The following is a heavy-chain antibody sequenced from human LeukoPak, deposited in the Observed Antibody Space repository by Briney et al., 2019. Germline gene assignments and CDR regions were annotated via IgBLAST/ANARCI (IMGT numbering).Heavy chain of an antibody. CDR2: RKPDSGDT. Sequence: ASVKVSCKTSGHSFTGYYIHWVRQAPGQGLEWMGWRKPDSGDTRYAREFQARVTMTRDTSISTVYMELSRLTSDDTALYYCASAGYFKPLDFWGQGTLVTVSA. CDR3: ASAGYFKPLDF. V-gene: IGHV1-2*02. D-gene: IGHD2/OR15-2a*01. CDR1: GHSFTGYY. J-gene: IGHJ4*02.